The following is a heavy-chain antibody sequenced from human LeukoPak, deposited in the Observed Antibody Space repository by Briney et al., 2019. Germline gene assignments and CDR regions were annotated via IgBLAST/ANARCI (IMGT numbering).Heavy chain of an antibody. D-gene: IGHD2-15*01. CDR2: MNPNSGNT. CDR3: ARGRRYCSGGSCYSYGY. Sequence: ASVKVSCKASGYTFTSYDINWVRQATGQGLEWMGWMNPNSGNTGHAQKFQGRVTMTRNTSISTAYMELSSLRSEDTAVYYCARGRRYCSGGSCYSYGYWGQGTLVAVSS. CDR1: GYTFTSYD. J-gene: IGHJ4*02. V-gene: IGHV1-8*01.